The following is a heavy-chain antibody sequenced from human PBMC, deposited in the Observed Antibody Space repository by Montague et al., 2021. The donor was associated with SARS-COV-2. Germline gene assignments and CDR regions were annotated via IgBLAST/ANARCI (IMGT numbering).Heavy chain of an antibody. Sequence: SETLSLTCAVYGGSFSGYYWSWIRQPPGKGLEWIGEINHSGSTXXXPSXXXRVTISVDTSKNQFSLKLSSVTAADTAVYYCARRPHYYDSSGYYYPGPQRYYFDYWGQGTLLTVSS. CDR1: GGSFSGYY. J-gene: IGHJ4*02. CDR2: INHSGST. V-gene: IGHV4-34*01. D-gene: IGHD3-22*01. CDR3: ARRPHYYDSSGYYYPGPQRYYFDY.